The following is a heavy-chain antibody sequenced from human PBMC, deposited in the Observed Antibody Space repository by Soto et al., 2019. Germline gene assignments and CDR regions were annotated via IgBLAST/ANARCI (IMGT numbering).Heavy chain of an antibody. J-gene: IGHJ4*02. CDR2: IKDEGRDT. V-gene: IGHV3-7*03. CDR3: AGTRGY. CDR1: GFTFSGGYW. D-gene: IGHD1-1*01. Sequence: EVLVVESGGGLVQPGGSLRLSCAVSGFTFSGGYWMKWVRQAPGKGLEGVATIKDEGRDTYYVDSVKGQFTISSDSAKTSLYLQMNSLRVEATAVYYCAGTRGYWGQGTLVTVSS.